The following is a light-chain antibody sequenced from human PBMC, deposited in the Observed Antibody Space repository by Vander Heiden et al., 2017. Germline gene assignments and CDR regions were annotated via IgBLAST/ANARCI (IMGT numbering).Light chain of an antibody. Sequence: IALTPSPATLSLSPGERATLSCRASQSVSSYLAWYQQKPCQAPRLLIYDASNRATGIPARFSGSGSGTDFALTISSLEPEDFAVYYCQQRSNWPPGNTFGGGTKVEIK. CDR1: QSVSSY. CDR2: DAS. V-gene: IGKV3-11*01. CDR3: QQRSNWPPGNT. J-gene: IGKJ4*01.